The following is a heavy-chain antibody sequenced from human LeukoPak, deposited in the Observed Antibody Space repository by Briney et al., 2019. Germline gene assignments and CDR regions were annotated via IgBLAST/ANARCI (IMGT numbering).Heavy chain of an antibody. CDR1: GGSFSGYY. Sequence: SETLSLTCAVYGGSFSGYYWSWIRQPPGKGLEWIGEINHSGSTNYNPSLKSRVTISVDTSKNQFSPKLSSVTAADTAVYYCARGLKRIFGTHYYYGMDVWGQGTTVTVSS. CDR2: INHSGST. V-gene: IGHV4-34*01. D-gene: IGHD3-3*01. J-gene: IGHJ6*02. CDR3: ARGLKRIFGTHYYYGMDV.